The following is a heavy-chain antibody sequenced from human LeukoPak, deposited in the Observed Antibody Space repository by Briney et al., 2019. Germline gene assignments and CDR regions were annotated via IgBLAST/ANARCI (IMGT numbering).Heavy chain of an antibody. CDR3: AKDVDYDILKFN. CDR2: MNEDGSTK. CDR1: GFTFSSSW. V-gene: IGHV3-7*03. D-gene: IGHD3-9*01. Sequence: GGSLRLSCAASGFTFSSSWMTWVRQAPGKGLECLANMNEDGSTKNYVDSVKGRFTISRDNSKNTLYLQMNSLRAEDTAVYYCAKDVDYDILKFNWGQGTLVTVSS. J-gene: IGHJ4*02.